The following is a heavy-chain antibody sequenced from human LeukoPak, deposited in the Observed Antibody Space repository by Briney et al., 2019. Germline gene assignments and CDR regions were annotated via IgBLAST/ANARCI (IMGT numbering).Heavy chain of an antibody. D-gene: IGHD3-22*01. CDR3: AKAVRTELYYYDSSGYDY. CDR2: ISGSGGST. CDR1: KFSFNSYA. V-gene: IGHV3-23*01. Sequence: GGSLRLSCAASKFSFNSYAMSWVRQAPGKGLEWVSAISGSGGSTYYADSVKGRFTISRDNSKNTLYLQMNSLRAEDTAVYYCAKAVRTELYYYDSSGYDYWGQGTLVTVSS. J-gene: IGHJ4*02.